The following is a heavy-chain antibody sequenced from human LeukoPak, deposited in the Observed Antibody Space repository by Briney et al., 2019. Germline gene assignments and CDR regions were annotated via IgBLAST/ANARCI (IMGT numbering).Heavy chain of an antibody. CDR3: ARLNTNVPDY. Sequence: GESLKTSCKSSGYGFTTYWIGWVRQMPGKGLEWVGIIFPGDSDTIYSPSFQGQVTISADYSINTAYLHWSSLRASDTAIYYCARLNTNVPDYWGQGTLVTVSS. CDR2: IFPGDSDT. J-gene: IGHJ4*02. D-gene: IGHD2-8*01. CDR1: GYGFTTYW. V-gene: IGHV5-51*01.